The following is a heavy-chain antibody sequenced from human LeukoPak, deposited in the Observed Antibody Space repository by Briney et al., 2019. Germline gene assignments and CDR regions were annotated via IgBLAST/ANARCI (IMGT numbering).Heavy chain of an antibody. CDR1: GYTFTSYY. CDR3: AYYGSGSYFY. Sequence: ASVKVSCKASGYTFTSYYMHWVRQAPGQGLEWMGIINPSGGSTSYAEKFQGRVTITADTSTDTAYMELSSLRSEDTAVYYCAYYGSGSYFYWGQGTLVTVSS. CDR2: INPSGGST. J-gene: IGHJ4*02. V-gene: IGHV1-46*01. D-gene: IGHD3-10*01.